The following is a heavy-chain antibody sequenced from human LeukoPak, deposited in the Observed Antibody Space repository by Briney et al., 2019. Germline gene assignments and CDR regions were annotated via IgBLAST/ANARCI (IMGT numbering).Heavy chain of an antibody. CDR1: GYTFASYG. V-gene: IGHV1-18*01. CDR2: ISVYNGDT. CDR3: ARRQGTTLNFDY. D-gene: IGHD1-1*01. J-gene: IGHJ4*02. Sequence: GASVKVSCKASGYTFASYGISWVRQAPGQGLEWMGWISVYNGDTNHAQKLQGRVTMTTDTSTSTANMELRSLRSDDTAVYYCARRQGTTLNFDYWGQGTLVTVSS.